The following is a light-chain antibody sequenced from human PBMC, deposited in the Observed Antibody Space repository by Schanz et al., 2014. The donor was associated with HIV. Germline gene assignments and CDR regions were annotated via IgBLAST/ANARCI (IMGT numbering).Light chain of an antibody. CDR3: SSSSTTTCV. CDR1: SSDVGAYNY. V-gene: IGLV2-14*01. J-gene: IGLJ3*02. CDR2: DVT. Sequence: QSALTQPASVSGSPGQSITISCTGTSSDVGAYNYVSWYRQHPGKAPNLMIYDVTYRPSGVSDRFSGSKSGNTASLTISGLQAEDEADYYCSSSSTTTCVFGGGTKLTVL.